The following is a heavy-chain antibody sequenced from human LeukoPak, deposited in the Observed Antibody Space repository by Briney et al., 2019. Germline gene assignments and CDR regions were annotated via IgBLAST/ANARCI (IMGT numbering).Heavy chain of an antibody. CDR1: GFTFSSYA. Sequence: PGGSLRLSRAASGFTFSSYAMSWVRQAPGKGLEWVSSISGSGTNTYYADSVKGRFTISRDNSRNLLFLQMSSLRVEDTAVYYCAKRRHYYGSGDYYRDPWGQGTLVTVSS. J-gene: IGHJ5*02. D-gene: IGHD3-10*01. V-gene: IGHV3-23*01. CDR2: ISGSGTNT. CDR3: AKRRHYYGSGDYYRDP.